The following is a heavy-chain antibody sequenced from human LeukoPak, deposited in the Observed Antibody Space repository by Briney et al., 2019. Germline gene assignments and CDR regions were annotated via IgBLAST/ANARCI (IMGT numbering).Heavy chain of an antibody. J-gene: IGHJ4*02. CDR1: GFTFSSYG. Sequence: PGGSLRLSCAASGFTFSSYGMHWVRQAPGKRLEWVANMNIDGSEKYYADSAKGRFTISRDNARNSVYLQMNSLRVEDTAVYYCARDPVEWELLLDYWGQGTLVTVSS. V-gene: IGHV3-7*01. CDR2: MNIDGSEK. D-gene: IGHD1-26*01. CDR3: ARDPVEWELLLDY.